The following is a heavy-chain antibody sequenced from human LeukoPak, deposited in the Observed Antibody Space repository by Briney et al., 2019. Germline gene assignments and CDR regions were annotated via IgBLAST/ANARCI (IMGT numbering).Heavy chain of an antibody. D-gene: IGHD3-22*01. J-gene: IGHJ6*03. V-gene: IGHV3-74*01. CDR2: INSDGINT. CDR3: AKDGDSTGYYSSYYNHMDV. CDR1: GFTFSNYW. Sequence: GGSLRLSCAASGFTFSNYWMHWVRQAPGKGLVWVSRINSDGINTSYADSVKGRFAISRDNSKNTVYLQMNSLRAEDTAIYYCAKDGDSTGYYSSYYNHMDVWGKGTSVTISS.